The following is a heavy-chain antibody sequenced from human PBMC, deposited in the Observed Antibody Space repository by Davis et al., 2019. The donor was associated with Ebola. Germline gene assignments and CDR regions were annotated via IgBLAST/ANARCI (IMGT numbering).Heavy chain of an antibody. V-gene: IGHV3-33*06. CDR2: IYYDGSNK. CDR3: AKAKTTVTTYGDY. D-gene: IGHD4-17*01. Sequence: GESLKISCAASGFTFSSYGMHWVRQAPGKGLEWVAVIYYDGSNKYYADSVKGRFTISRDNSKNTLYLQMNSLRAEDTAVYYCAKAKTTVTTYGDYWGQGTLVTVSS. J-gene: IGHJ4*02. CDR1: GFTFSSYG.